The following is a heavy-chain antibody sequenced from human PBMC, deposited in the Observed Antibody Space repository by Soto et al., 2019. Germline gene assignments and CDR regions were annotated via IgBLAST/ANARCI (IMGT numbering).Heavy chain of an antibody. CDR1: GFTFSSYG. CDR2: ISYDGSNK. Sequence: QVQLVESGGGVLQAGRSLRLSCAASGFTFSSYGMHWVRQAPGKGLEWVALISYDGSNKYYADSVKGRFTISRDNSKNTLYLQMNSLRTEDTAVYYCAKDLGHGGRGAFDIWGQGTMVTVSS. CDR3: AKDLGHGGRGAFDI. J-gene: IGHJ3*02. V-gene: IGHV3-30*18. D-gene: IGHD7-27*01.